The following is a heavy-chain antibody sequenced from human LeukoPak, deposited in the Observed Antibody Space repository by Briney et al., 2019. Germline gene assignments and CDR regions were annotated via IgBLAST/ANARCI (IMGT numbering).Heavy chain of an antibody. CDR1: GGSISSGDYY. CDR2: IYYSGST. Sequence: PSETLSLTCTVSGGSISSGDYYWSWIRQPPRKGLQWIGYIYYSGSTYYNPSLKSRVTISVDTSKDQFSLKLSSVTAADTAVYYCARGIPQLRYFDWLSPRSAYYSDYWGQGTLATVS. J-gene: IGHJ4*02. V-gene: IGHV4-30-4*08. D-gene: IGHD3-9*01. CDR3: ARGIPQLRYFDWLSPRSAYYSDY.